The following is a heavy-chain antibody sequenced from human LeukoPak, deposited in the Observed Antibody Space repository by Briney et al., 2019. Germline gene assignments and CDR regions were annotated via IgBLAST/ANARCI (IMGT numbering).Heavy chain of an antibody. CDR2: ISYDGSNK. D-gene: IGHD1-26*01. V-gene: IGHV3-30-3*01. CDR3: ARVGIVGANPTFDFDY. CDR1: GFTFSSYA. Sequence: GGSLRLSCAASGFTFSSYAMPWVRQAPGKGLEWVAVISYDGSNKYYADSVKGRFTISRDNSKNTLYLQMNSLRAEDTAVYYCARVGIVGANPTFDFDYWGQGTLVTVSS. J-gene: IGHJ4*02.